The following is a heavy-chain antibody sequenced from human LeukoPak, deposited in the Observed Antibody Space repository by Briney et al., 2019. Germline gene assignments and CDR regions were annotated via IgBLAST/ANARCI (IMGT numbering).Heavy chain of an antibody. CDR1: GFTFSSYS. CDR2: ISSRSSTI. J-gene: IGHJ5*02. V-gene: IGHV3-48*02. CDR3: ARDGSSGYYSRRNWFDP. Sequence: GGSLRLSCAASGFTFSSYSMNGVRHAPGKGLEEVSCISSRSSTIYYADSVKGRFTISRDNAKNSLYLQMNSLRDEDTAVYYCARDGSSGYYSRRNWFDPWGQGTLVTVSS. D-gene: IGHD3-22*01.